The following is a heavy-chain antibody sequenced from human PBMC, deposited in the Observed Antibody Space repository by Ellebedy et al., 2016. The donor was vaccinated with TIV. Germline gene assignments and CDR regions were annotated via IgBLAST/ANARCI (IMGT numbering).Heavy chain of an antibody. D-gene: IGHD4-11*01. CDR2: INPDNGVT. CDR3: VRDLTNPVTGDY. V-gene: IGHV1-2*02. J-gene: IGHJ4*02. CDR1: GYSFTGYY. Sequence: AASVKVSCKTSGYSFTGYYIHWVRQAPGQGPEWVGWINPDNGVTVYEQKLQGRVTITGDTSISTFYIELSSLRSDDTAIYYCVRDLTNPVTGDYWGQGTLVFVSS.